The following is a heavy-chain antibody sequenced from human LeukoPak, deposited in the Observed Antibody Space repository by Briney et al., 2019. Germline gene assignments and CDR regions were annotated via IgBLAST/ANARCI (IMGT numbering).Heavy chain of an antibody. J-gene: IGHJ4*02. CDR2: IYYSGST. D-gene: IGHD3-9*01. CDR3: ARRGSYYDILTGYYPYTYRYYFDY. CDR1: GGSISSSSYY. Sequence: SETLSLTCTVSGGSISSSSYYWGWIRQPPGKGLEWIGSIYYSGSTNYNPSLKSRVTISVDTSKNQFSLKLSSVTAADTAVYYCARRGSYYDILTGYYPYTYRYYFDYWGRGTLVTVSS. V-gene: IGHV4-39*07.